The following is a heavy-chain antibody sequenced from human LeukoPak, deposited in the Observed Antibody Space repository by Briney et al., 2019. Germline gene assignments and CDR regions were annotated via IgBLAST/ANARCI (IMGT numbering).Heavy chain of an antibody. V-gene: IGHV1-69*13. Sequence: ASVKVSCKASGGTFSSYAISWVRQAPGQGLEWMGGIIPIFGTANYAQKFQGRVTITADESTSTAYMELSSLRSEDTAVYYCASLSGYPSVSYFDYWGQGTPVTVSS. D-gene: IGHD3-22*01. CDR2: IIPIFGTA. J-gene: IGHJ4*02. CDR1: GGTFSSYA. CDR3: ASLSGYPSVSYFDY.